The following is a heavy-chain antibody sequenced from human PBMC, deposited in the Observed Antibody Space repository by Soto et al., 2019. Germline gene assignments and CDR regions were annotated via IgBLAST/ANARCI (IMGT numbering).Heavy chain of an antibody. CDR2: VSDDGSEQ. CDR3: ARDPTGGYFHYDY. J-gene: IGHJ4*02. V-gene: IGHV3-30*17. Sequence: GGSLRLSCAASGFSLRDYGMHWVRQAPGKGLEYVAAVSDDGSEQYYADSVRGRFTISRDNSKNTVYLQLDSLTTGDTAVYYCARDPTGGYFHYDYWGQGALVTVSS. CDR1: GFSLRDYG. D-gene: IGHD1-26*01.